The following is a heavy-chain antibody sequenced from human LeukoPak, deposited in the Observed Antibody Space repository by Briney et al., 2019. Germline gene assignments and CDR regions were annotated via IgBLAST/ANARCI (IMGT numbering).Heavy chain of an antibody. CDR1: AFTFSNYG. V-gene: IGHV3-30*03. CDR3: ASASGSHYGPPLSS. CDR2: ISYDGSNK. Sequence: PGGSLRLSCAASAFTFSNYGMHWVRQAPGKGLEWVAVISYDGSNKYYADSVKGRFTISRDNSKNTLYLQMNSLRAEDTAVYYCASASGSHYGPPLSSWGQGTLVTVSS. D-gene: IGHD3-10*01. J-gene: IGHJ4*02.